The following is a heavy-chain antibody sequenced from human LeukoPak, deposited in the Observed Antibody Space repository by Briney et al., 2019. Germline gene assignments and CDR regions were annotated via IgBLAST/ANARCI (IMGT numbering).Heavy chain of an antibody. J-gene: IGHJ5*02. D-gene: IGHD6-13*01. CDR1: GGSISSYY. CDR3: AREGQQLVFWWFDP. CDR2: IYTSGST. V-gene: IGHV4-4*07. Sequence: SETLSLTCTVSGGSISSYYWNWIRQPAGKGLEWIGRIYTSGSTNYSPSLKSRVTMSVDTSKNQFSLKLSSVTAADTAVYYCAREGQQLVFWWFDPWGQGTLVTVSS.